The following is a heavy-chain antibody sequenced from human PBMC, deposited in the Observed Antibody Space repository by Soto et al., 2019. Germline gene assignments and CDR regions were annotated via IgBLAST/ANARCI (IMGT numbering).Heavy chain of an antibody. CDR1: GDSVSSNSAA. CDR2: TYYRSKWYN. V-gene: IGHV6-1*01. D-gene: IGHD6-19*01. Sequence: SQTLSLTCAISGDSVSSNSAACNWIRQSPSRGLEWLGRTYYRSKWYNDYAVSVKSRITINPDTSKNQFSLQLNSVTPEDTAVYYCERQSIAVAGTKFDYWGQGTLVTVSS. J-gene: IGHJ4*02. CDR3: ERQSIAVAGTKFDY.